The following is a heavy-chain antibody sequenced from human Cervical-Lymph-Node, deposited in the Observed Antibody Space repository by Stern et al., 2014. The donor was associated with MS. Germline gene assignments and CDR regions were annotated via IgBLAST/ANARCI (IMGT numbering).Heavy chain of an antibody. V-gene: IGHV5-51*01. J-gene: IGHJ4*02. CDR1: GYNFASYW. D-gene: IGHD3-10*01. Sequence: DQLVQSGAEVKKPGESLKISCKGSGYNFASYWIGWVRQVPGKGLEWMGIIYPDVSDARYTPSFQGQVTMSADKSIGTAYLQWSSLKASDTAFYFCARKGTYGLDYWGQGALVTVSS. CDR2: IYPDVSDA. CDR3: ARKGTYGLDY.